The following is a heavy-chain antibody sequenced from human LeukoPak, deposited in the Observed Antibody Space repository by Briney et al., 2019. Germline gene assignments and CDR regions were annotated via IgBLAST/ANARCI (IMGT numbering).Heavy chain of an antibody. CDR1: GYTFTDYA. J-gene: IGHJ4*02. CDR2: ISAYNGNT. V-gene: IGHV1-18*01. CDR3: AREIYDSSGYYFDY. D-gene: IGHD3-22*01. Sequence: ASVKVSCKASGYTFTDYAMNWVRQAPGQGLEWMGWISAYNGNTNYAQKLQGRVTMTTDTSTSTAYMELRSLRSDDTAVYYCAREIYDSSGYYFDYWGQGTLVTVSS.